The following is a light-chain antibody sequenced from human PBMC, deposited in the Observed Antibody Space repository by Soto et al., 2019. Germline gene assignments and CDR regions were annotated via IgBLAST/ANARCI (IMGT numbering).Light chain of an antibody. V-gene: IGKV3D-20*02. CDR3: QQRSNWPPIT. Sequence: PGERVALSCKAIQSVSSSYLTWYQQKPGQAPRLLIYGASTRATGIPARFSGSGSGTEFTLSISSLQPDDFAGYYCQQRSNWPPITFGQGARLEI. J-gene: IGKJ5*01. CDR2: GAS. CDR1: QSVSSSY.